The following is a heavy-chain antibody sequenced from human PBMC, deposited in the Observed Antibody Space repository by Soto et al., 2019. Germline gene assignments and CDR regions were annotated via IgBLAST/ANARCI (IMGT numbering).Heavy chain of an antibody. V-gene: IGHV4-4*02. D-gene: IGHD2-21*02. CDR2: VYHTGDT. Sequence: SETLSLTCGVSGGTVASSHWWSWVRQSPGRGLEWIGNVYHTGDTNFNPSLQSRVTFSVDKSNNQFSLRLTSVTAADTAVYFRAREIVTAGGNNYFDPWGPGTLVTVSS. CDR3: AREIVTAGGNNYFDP. J-gene: IGHJ5*02. CDR1: GGTVASSHW.